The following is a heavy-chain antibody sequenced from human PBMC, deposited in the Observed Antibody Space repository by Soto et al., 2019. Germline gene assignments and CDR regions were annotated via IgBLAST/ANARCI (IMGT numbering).Heavy chain of an antibody. CDR2: IYSGGST. V-gene: IGHV3-66*02. CDR1: GFTVSSNY. CDR3: ASNRIYGSGSNLDY. Sequence: GGSLRLSCAASGFTVSSNYMSWVRQAPGKGLEWVSVIYSGGSTYYADSVKGRFTISRDNSKNTLYLQMNSLRAEDTAVYYCASNRIYGSGSNLDYWGQGTLVTVSS. J-gene: IGHJ4*02. D-gene: IGHD3-10*01.